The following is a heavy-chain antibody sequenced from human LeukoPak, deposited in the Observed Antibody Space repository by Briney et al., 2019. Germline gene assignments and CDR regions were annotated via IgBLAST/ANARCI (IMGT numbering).Heavy chain of an antibody. CDR2: ITSNGDTT. V-gene: IGHV3-64D*09. CDR3: VKDDSYYYDSSGRDS. J-gene: IGHJ4*02. Sequence: GGSLRLSCAASGFTFSSYIMHWARQAPGKGLEYVSAITSNGDTTYYADSVKGRVTISRDNSKNTLYLQMSSLRAEDTAVYYCVKDDSYYYDSSGRDSWGQGTLVTVSS. CDR1: GFTFSSYI. D-gene: IGHD3-22*01.